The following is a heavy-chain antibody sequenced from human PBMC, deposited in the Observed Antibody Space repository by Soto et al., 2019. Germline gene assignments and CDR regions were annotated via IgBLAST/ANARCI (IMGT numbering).Heavy chain of an antibody. V-gene: IGHV4-39*01. CDR3: ASQFSFYGAYGRYFDF. Sequence: QLQLQESGPGLVKPSETLSLTCTVSGGSISSSGYYWGWIRQPPGKGLEWIGTIYYSGSTYYNPSLKSRVTISVDTSKNQFSLKLSSVTAADTAVYYCASQFSFYGAYGRYFDFWGQGTLVTVSS. D-gene: IGHD4-17*01. J-gene: IGHJ4*02. CDR2: IYYSGST. CDR1: GGSISSSGYY.